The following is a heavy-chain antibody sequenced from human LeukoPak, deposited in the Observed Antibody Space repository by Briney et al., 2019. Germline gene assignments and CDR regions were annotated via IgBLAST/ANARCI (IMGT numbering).Heavy chain of an antibody. D-gene: IGHD4-17*01. J-gene: IGHJ4*02. CDR3: ANSASYGDYAHYFDY. CDR2: ISGSGGST. V-gene: IGHV3-23*01. Sequence: GGSLRLSCAASGFTFSSYAMSWVRQAPGRGLEWVSAISGSGGSTYYTDSVKGRFTISRDNSKNTLYLQMNSLRAEDTAVYYCANSASYGDYAHYFDYWGQGTLVTVSS. CDR1: GFTFSSYA.